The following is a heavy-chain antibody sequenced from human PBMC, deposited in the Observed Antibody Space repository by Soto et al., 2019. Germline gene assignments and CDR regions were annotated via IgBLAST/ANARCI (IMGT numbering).Heavy chain of an antibody. CDR1: GFTFSSYS. J-gene: IGHJ4*02. CDR2: ISSSSSTI. CDR3: ARDRARWDVVVVAATGDY. Sequence: GGSLRLSCAASGFTFSSYSMNWVRQAPGKGLEWVSYISSSSSTIYYADSVKGRFTISRDNAKNSLYLQMNSLRAEDTAVYYCARDRARWDVVVVAATGDYWGQGTLVTVSS. D-gene: IGHD2-15*01. V-gene: IGHV3-48*01.